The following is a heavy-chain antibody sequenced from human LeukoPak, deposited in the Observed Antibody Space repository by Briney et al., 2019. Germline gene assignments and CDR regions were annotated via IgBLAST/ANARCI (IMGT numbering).Heavy chain of an antibody. Sequence: SETLSLTCAVYGASFSGYYWSWIRQPPGKGLEWIGEINHSGSTNYNPSLKSRVTISVDTSKNQFSLKLSSVTAADTAVYYCARTYSSGWYVGSLDWGQGTLVTVSS. V-gene: IGHV4-34*01. CDR1: GASFSGYY. CDR3: ARTYSSGWYVGSLD. D-gene: IGHD6-19*01. J-gene: IGHJ4*02. CDR2: INHSGST.